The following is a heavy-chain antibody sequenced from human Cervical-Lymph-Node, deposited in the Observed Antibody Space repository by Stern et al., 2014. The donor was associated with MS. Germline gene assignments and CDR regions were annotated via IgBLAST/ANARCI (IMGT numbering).Heavy chain of an antibody. V-gene: IGHV3-30-3*01. CDR2: VSYDGTKR. Sequence: VQLVESGGGVVQPGSSLSLSCVASGFTFSPYAMHWVRQAPGKGLEWVAIVSYDGTKRNSTDSVKARFTISRDNSKNTLYLHMNSLRDEDTAVYCCARGVRGVGLEYWGQGALVTVSS. D-gene: IGHD3-10*01. CDR1: GFTFSPYA. CDR3: ARGVRGVGLEY. J-gene: IGHJ4*02.